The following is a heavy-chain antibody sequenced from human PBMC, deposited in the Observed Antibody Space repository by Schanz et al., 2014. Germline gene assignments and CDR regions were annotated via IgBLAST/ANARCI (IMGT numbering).Heavy chain of an antibody. J-gene: IGHJ4*02. D-gene: IGHD3-9*01. Sequence: EVQLVESGGGLVKPGGSLRLSCAASGFTFDDYTMHWVRQPPGKGLEWVGHSRNKGHSYTSEYAASVKGRFTISRDESESSLYLQMDSLKTEDTAVYYCARRNFYDKSAAFDYWGQGSLVTVSS. CDR1: GFTFDDYT. CDR3: ARRNFYDKSAAFDY. V-gene: IGHV3-72*01. CDR2: SRNKGHSYTS.